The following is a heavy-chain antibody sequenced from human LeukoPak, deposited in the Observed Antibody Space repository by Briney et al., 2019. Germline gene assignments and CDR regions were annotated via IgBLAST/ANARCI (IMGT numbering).Heavy chain of an antibody. D-gene: IGHD5-12*01. CDR1: GYIFNHYG. V-gene: IGHV1-18*01. CDR2: ISGYQGNT. CDR3: ATDRKYGGYGYFDY. J-gene: IGHJ4*02. Sequence: ASVKVSCTASGYIFNHYGLSWVRQAPGQGLEWMGWISGYQGNTNYAQNLQGRVTMTEDTSTDTAYMELSSLRSEDTAVYYCATDRKYGGYGYFDYWGQGTLATVSS.